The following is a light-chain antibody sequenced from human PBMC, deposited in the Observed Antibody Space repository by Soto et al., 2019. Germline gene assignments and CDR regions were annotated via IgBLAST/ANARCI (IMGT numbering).Light chain of an antibody. CDR1: SSDVGAYNY. CDR3: SSYAGSNRYV. J-gene: IGLJ1*01. V-gene: IGLV2-8*01. Sequence: QSVLTQPPSASGSPGQSVTISCTGASSDVGAYNYVSWYQQHPGKAPKLMIYEVSKRPSGVPDRFSGPKSGNTASLTVSGPQDEEYPDYYCSSYAGSNRYVXGTGT. CDR2: EVS.